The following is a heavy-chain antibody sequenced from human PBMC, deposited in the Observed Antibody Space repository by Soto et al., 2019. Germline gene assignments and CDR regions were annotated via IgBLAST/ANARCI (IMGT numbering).Heavy chain of an antibody. V-gene: IGHV4-59*01. CDR3: ARADPDASVGY. Sequence: SETLSLTCTVSGGSMSSYYWTWLRQSPGRGLEWIGYISYSGSAYYNPSLKSRVTISADTSKNQFSLRMNSMIAADTAVYYCARADPDASVGYWGQGTLVTVSS. J-gene: IGHJ1*01. CDR2: ISYSGSA. D-gene: IGHD2-15*01. CDR1: GGSMSSYY.